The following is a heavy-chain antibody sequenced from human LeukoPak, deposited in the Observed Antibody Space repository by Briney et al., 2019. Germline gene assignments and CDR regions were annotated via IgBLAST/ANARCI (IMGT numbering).Heavy chain of an antibody. Sequence: PGESLKISCKGSGYSFTTYWIGWVRQMPGKGLEWMGIIYPADSYTNYSPSFQGHVTISADKSISTAYLQWSSLKASDTAMYYCARGALYGFDPWGQGTLVTVSS. D-gene: IGHD3-16*01. V-gene: IGHV5-51*01. CDR1: GYSFTTYW. J-gene: IGHJ5*02. CDR3: ARGALYGFDP. CDR2: IYPADSYT.